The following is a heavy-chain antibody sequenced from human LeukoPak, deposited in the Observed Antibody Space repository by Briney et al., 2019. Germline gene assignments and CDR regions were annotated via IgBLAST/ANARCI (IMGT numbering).Heavy chain of an antibody. CDR3: AKGGLTTVPRGFDY. Sequence: PGGSLRLSCAASGLTFSSYAMSWVRQAPGKGLEWVSAISGSGWTTYHADSVKGRFTISRDNSKNTLYLQMNSLRAEDTALYYCAKGGLTTVPRGFDYWGQGIQVTVSS. J-gene: IGHJ4*02. CDR2: ISGSGWTT. V-gene: IGHV3-23*01. D-gene: IGHD4-17*01. CDR1: GLTFSSYA.